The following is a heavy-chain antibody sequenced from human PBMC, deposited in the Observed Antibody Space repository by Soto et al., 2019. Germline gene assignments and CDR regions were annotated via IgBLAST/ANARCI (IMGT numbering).Heavy chain of an antibody. J-gene: IGHJ6*02. CDR1: GGSVSSGSYY. CDR3: ARGRITMIVVGLYYYYGMDV. CDR2: IYYSGST. D-gene: IGHD3-22*01. V-gene: IGHV4-61*01. Sequence: SETLSLTCTVSGGSVSSGSYYWGWIRQPPGKGLEWIGYIYYSGSTNYNPSLKSRVTISLDTSKNQFSLKLSSVTAADTAVYYCARGRITMIVVGLYYYYGMDVWGQGTTVTVS.